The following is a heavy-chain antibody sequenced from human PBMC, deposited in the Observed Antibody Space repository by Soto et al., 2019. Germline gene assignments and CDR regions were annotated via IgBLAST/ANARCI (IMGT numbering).Heavy chain of an antibody. V-gene: IGHV1-46*01. D-gene: IGHD2-15*01. J-gene: IGHJ1*01. CDR3: AREENCSGGTCYSEYFHR. CDR1: GYLFTAYS. CDR2: VNPSGGST. Sequence: ASVKVSCKASGYLFTAYSMHWVRLAPGQGLEWMGVVNPSGGSTKYAQNFQGRVAMTRDTSTTTIYMELSSLRSDDTAIYYCAREENCSGGTCYSEYFHRWGQGTLVTVSS.